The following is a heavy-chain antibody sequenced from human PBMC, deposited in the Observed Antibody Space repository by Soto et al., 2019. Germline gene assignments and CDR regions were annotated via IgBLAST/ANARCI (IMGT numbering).Heavy chain of an antibody. D-gene: IGHD3-16*02. Sequence: QVQLVESGGGVVQPGRSLRLSCAASGFTFSSHGMHWVRQAPGKGLEWVAVIWYDGSKKYYGDSVKGRFTISRDNSKNTLYLQMNSLRAEDTAVYYCARDRHDYIWGSYRFRAFDIWGQGTMVTVSS. J-gene: IGHJ3*02. CDR2: IWYDGSKK. CDR3: ARDRHDYIWGSYRFRAFDI. CDR1: GFTFSSHG. V-gene: IGHV3-33*01.